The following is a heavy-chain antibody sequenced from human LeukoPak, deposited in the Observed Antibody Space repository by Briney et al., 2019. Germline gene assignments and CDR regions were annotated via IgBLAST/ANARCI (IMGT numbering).Heavy chain of an antibody. Sequence: RASVKVSCKASGGTFSSYAISWVRQAPGQGLEWMGGIIPIFGTANYAQKFQGRVTITTDESTSTAYMELSSLRSEDTAVYYCARAGYDSNFSDYWGQGTLVTVSS. J-gene: IGHJ4*02. CDR2: IIPIFGTA. CDR1: GGTFSSYA. D-gene: IGHD3-22*01. CDR3: ARAGYDSNFSDY. V-gene: IGHV1-69*05.